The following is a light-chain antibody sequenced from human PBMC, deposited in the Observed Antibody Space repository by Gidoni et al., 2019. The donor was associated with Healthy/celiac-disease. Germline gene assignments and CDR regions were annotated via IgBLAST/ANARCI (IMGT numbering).Light chain of an antibody. CDR2: KVS. CDR1: QSLVYSDGNTY. V-gene: IGKV2-30*01. J-gene: IGKJ2*01. Sequence: DVVMTQSPLSLPVPLGQPASISCRSSQSLVYSDGNTYLNWFQQRPGQSPRRLIYKVSNRDSGVPDRFGGSGSGTDFTLKISRVEAEDVGVYYCMQGTHWPPMYTFGQGTKLEIK. CDR3: MQGTHWPPMYT.